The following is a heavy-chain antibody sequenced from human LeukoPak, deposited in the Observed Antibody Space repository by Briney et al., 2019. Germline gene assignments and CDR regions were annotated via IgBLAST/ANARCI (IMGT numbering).Heavy chain of an antibody. V-gene: IGHV3-23*01. CDR3: AKEALKAAILGYYFDY. D-gene: IGHD2-2*01. Sequence: GGSLRFSCAASGFTFSSYAMSWVRQAPGKGLEWVSAISGSAISGSGGRTYYADSVKGRFTISRDNSKNTLYLQMNSLRAEDTAVYYCAKEALKAAILGYYFDYWGQGTLVTVSS. CDR1: GFTFSSYA. J-gene: IGHJ4*02. CDR2: ISGSAISGSGGRT.